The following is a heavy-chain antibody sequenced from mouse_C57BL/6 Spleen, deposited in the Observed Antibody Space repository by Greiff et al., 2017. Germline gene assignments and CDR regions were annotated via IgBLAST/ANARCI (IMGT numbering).Heavy chain of an antibody. D-gene: IGHD2-10*02. J-gene: IGHJ1*03. Sequence: DVKLVESGGGLVKPGGSLKLSCAASGFTFSSYTMSWVRQTPEKRLEWVATISGGGGNTYYPDSVKGRFTISRDNAKNTLYLQRSSLRSEDTALYDCERQEYLWYFDVWGTGTTVTVSS. V-gene: IGHV5-9*01. CDR1: GFTFSSYT. CDR2: ISGGGGNT. CDR3: ERQEYLWYFDV.